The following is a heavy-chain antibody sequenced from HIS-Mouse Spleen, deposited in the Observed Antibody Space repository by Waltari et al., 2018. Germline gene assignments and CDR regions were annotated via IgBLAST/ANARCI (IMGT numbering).Heavy chain of an antibody. CDR1: GGSISSSSYY. Sequence: QLQLQESGPGLVKPSETLSLTCTVSGGSISSSSYYWGWIRQPPGKGREWMGSIYYSGSTYYNRSLRSRVTISVDTSKNQFSLKLSSVTAADTAVYYCAREIPYSSSWYDWYFDLWGRGTLVTVSS. CDR3: AREIPYSSSWYDWYFDL. J-gene: IGHJ2*01. V-gene: IGHV4-39*07. CDR2: IYYSGST. D-gene: IGHD6-13*01.